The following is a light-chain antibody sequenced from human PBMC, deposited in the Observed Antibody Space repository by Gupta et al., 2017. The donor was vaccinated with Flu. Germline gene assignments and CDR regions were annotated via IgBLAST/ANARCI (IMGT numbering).Light chain of an antibody. CDR2: QNN. Sequence: SYELTPPPSVSVSPGQTASLTCSGHYFGGHYTCWYPPKPGQSPVLVIYQNNTTPPGIPERFYGATSANTENIIIGGTQAVDEAHYFCQSGESTTWVFGGGTKLTVL. J-gene: IGLJ3*02. V-gene: IGLV3-1*01. CDR3: QSGESTTWV. CDR1: YFGGHY.